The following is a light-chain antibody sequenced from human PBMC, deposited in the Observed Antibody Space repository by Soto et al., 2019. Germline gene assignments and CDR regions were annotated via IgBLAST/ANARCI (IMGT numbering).Light chain of an antibody. Sequence: QSALTQPTSVSGSPGQSITISCTGNHNDIGTYDYVSWYQQHPGRAPRLLIHGVTTRPSGISGRFSASKSGLTASLTISSLQAEDEANYYCSSYAGNNIFVFGTGTKLTVL. CDR2: GVT. CDR3: SSYAGNNIFV. CDR1: HNDIGTYDY. V-gene: IGLV2-14*03. J-gene: IGLJ1*01.